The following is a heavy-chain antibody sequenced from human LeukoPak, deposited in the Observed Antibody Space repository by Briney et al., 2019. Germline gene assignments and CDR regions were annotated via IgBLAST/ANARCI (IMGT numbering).Heavy chain of an antibody. CDR3: ARATMVRGSVNWFDP. J-gene: IGHJ5*02. CDR1: GYTFGNYV. Sequence: GASVKVSCKASGYTFGNYVLYWVRQDPGLRLEWMGWINAGNGDTKYSQKFQGRVTITRDTSATTVYMELSSLRSEDTAVYYCARATMVRGSVNWFDPWGQGTLVTVSS. V-gene: IGHV1-3*01. D-gene: IGHD3-10*01. CDR2: INAGNGDT.